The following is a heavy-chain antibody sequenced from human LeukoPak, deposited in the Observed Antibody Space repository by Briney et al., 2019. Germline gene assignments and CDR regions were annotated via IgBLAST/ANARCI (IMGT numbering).Heavy chain of an antibody. D-gene: IGHD3/OR15-3a*01. CDR2: IIPMLGTA. CDR1: GGSLSDYT. V-gene: IGHV1-69*16. Sequence: ASVKVSCKASGGSLSDYTISWVRQAPGQGLEWMGGIIPMLGTAKYARNFQGRVTITTDDSSSTVYMELSSLRFEDTASYFCARDGLLTRTGMDVWGKGTTVTVSS. CDR3: ARDGLLTRTGMDV. J-gene: IGHJ6*03.